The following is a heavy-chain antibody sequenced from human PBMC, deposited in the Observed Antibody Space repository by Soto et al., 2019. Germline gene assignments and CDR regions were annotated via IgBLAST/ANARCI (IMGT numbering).Heavy chain of an antibody. CDR1: GGSFSGYY. D-gene: IGHD3-10*01. CDR3: ARGLENDDYYGSGSYQADY. CDR2: INHSGST. V-gene: IGHV4-34*01. Sequence: SETLSLTCAVYGGSFSGYYWSWILQPPWRGLEWIGEINHSGSTNYNPSLKSRVTISVDTSKNQFSLKLSSVTAADTAVYYCARGLENDDYYGSGSYQADYWGQGTLVTVSS. J-gene: IGHJ4*02.